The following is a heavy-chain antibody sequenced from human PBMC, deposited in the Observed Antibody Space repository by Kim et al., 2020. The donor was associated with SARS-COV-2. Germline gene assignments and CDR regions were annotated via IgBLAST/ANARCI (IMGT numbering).Heavy chain of an antibody. Sequence: SVKVSCKASGGTFSSYAISWVRQAPGQGLEWMGRIIPILGIANYAQKFQGRVTITADKSTSTAYMELSSLRSEDTAVYYCARDPKRPGGSLGADYWGQGTLVTVSS. V-gene: IGHV1-69*04. CDR3: ARDPKRPGGSLGADY. CDR1: GGTFSSYA. D-gene: IGHD1-26*01. J-gene: IGHJ4*02. CDR2: IIPILGIA.